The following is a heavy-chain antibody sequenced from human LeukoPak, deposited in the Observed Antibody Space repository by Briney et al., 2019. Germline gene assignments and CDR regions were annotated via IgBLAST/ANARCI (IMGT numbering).Heavy chain of an antibody. J-gene: IGHJ4*01. D-gene: IGHD5-18*01. CDR3: ARESYGRQRQYYFDY. V-gene: IGHV1-46*01. CDR1: GYTFTTYY. Sequence: ASVEVSCKASGYTFTTYYMHWVRQAPGLGLEWMGIINPSGGSTSYAQKFQGRVTMTRDTSTSTVYMELSSLRSEDSAVYYCARESYGRQRQYYFDYWGHGTLVTVSS. CDR2: INPSGGST.